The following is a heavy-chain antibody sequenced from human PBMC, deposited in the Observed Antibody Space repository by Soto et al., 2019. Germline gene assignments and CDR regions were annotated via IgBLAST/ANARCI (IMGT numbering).Heavy chain of an antibody. CDR1: GFTFSSYS. CDR3: ATWVEYSSSALYFDY. D-gene: IGHD6-6*01. Sequence: GGSLRLSCAASGFTFSSYSMNWVRQAPGKGLEWVSGINGGDGPTYYAKSVKGRFTISRDNSQNTLYLQMNNLRAEDTAVYYCATWVEYSSSALYFDYWGQGALVTVSS. CDR2: INGGDGPT. V-gene: IGHV3-23*01. J-gene: IGHJ4*02.